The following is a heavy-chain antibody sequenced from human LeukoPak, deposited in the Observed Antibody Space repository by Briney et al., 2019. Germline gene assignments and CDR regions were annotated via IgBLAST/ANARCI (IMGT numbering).Heavy chain of an antibody. D-gene: IGHD4-23*01. Sequence: ETLSLTCTVSGDSIRSNNYYWGWIRQPPGKGLKWVSSISSSSSYIYYAGSVKGRFTISRDNAKNSLYLQMNSLSAEDTAVYYCASSGTVVIPPHWGQGTLVTVSS. CDR2: ISSSSSYI. V-gene: IGHV3-21*01. CDR1: GDSIRSNN. J-gene: IGHJ4*02. CDR3: ASSGTVVIPPH.